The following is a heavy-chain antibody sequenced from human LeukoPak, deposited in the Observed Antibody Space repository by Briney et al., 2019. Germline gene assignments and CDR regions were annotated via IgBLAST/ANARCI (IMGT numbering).Heavy chain of an antibody. D-gene: IGHD6-19*01. CDR3: ARDNSSGWYEDYYFDY. CDR1: RYTFTSYA. V-gene: IGHV1-3*01. CDR2: INAGNGNT. Sequence: ASVKVSCKASRYTFTSYAMHWVRQAPGQRLEWMGWINAGNGNTKYSQKFQGRVTITRDTSASTAYMELSSLRSEDTAVYYCARDNSSGWYEDYYFDYWGQGTLVTVSS. J-gene: IGHJ4*02.